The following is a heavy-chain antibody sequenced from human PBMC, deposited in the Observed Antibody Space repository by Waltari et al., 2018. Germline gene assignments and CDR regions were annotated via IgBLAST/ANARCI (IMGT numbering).Heavy chain of an antibody. D-gene: IGHD6-13*01. CDR3: ARDGSYSSSPNWFDP. J-gene: IGHJ5*02. CDR1: GGSISSYY. CDR2: IYTSGST. Sequence: QVQLQESGPGLVKPSETLSLTCTVSGGSISSYYWSWIRQPAGKGLEWIGRIYTSGSTNYNPSLKSRVTMSVDTSKNQFSLKLSSVTAADTAVYYCARDGSYSSSPNWFDPWGQGTLVTVSS. V-gene: IGHV4-4*07.